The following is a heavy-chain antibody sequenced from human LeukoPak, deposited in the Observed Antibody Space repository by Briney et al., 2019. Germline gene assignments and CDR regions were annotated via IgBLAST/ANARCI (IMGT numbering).Heavy chain of an antibody. J-gene: IGHJ5*02. CDR3: ARDLITMVRGVIGFDP. D-gene: IGHD3-10*01. CDR2: ISAYNGNT. V-gene: IGHV1-18*01. Sequence: ASVKVSCKASGYTFTSYGISWVRQAPGQGLEWMGWISAYNGNTNYAQKLQGRVTMTTDTSTSTAYMELRSLRSDDTAVYYCARDLITMVRGVIGFDPWGQGTLVTVSS. CDR1: GYTFTSYG.